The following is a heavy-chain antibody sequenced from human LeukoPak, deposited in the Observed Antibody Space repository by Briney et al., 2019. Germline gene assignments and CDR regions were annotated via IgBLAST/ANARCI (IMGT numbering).Heavy chain of an antibody. CDR2: IYYSGST. CDR1: GGSISSGGYY. V-gene: IGHV4-31*03. D-gene: IGHD3-22*01. J-gene: IGHJ4*02. Sequence: SETLSLTCTVSGGSISSGGYYWSWIRQHPGKGLEWIGYIYYSGSTYYNPSLKSRVTISVDTSKNQFSLTLSSVTAADTAVYYCAASASYYDSSAATPDYWGQGTLVTVSS. CDR3: AASASYYDSSAATPDY.